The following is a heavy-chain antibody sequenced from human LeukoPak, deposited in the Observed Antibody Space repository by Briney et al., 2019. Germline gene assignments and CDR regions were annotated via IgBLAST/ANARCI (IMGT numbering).Heavy chain of an antibody. J-gene: IGHJ4*02. D-gene: IGHD6-13*01. Sequence: PGGSLRLSCAASGFTFSSYAMSWVRQAPGEGLEWVSAISGSGDSTYYGDSVKGRFTISRDNSKNTLYLQMNSLRAEDTAVYYCAKPRPLDSSSWSHGDYWGQGTLVTVSS. CDR2: ISGSGDST. CDR1: GFTFSSYA. V-gene: IGHV3-23*01. CDR3: AKPRPLDSSSWSHGDY.